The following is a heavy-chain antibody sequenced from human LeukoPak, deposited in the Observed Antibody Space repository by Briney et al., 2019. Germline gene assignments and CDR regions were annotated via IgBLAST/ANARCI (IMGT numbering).Heavy chain of an antibody. Sequence: PGGSLRLSCAASGFTFSTYSMNWIRQAPGKGLEWVSAISGSGGSTYYADSVKGRFTISRDNSKNTLYLQMNSLRAEDTAVYYCAKAHGLSAMAYYWYFDLWGRGTLVTVSS. V-gene: IGHV3-23*01. CDR2: ISGSGGST. CDR1: GFTFSTYS. J-gene: IGHJ2*01. D-gene: IGHD5-18*01. CDR3: AKAHGLSAMAYYWYFDL.